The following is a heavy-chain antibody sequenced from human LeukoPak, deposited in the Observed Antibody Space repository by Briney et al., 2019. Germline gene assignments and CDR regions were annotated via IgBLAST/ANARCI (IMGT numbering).Heavy chain of an antibody. Sequence: SETLSLTCTVSGGSISSYYWSWNRQPAGKGLEWIGRIYTSGSTNYNPSLKSRVTISVDTSKNQFSLKLSSVTAADTAVYYCARVGEGRYYDSSGYYYDYWGQGTLVTVSS. V-gene: IGHV4-4*07. CDR3: ARVGEGRYYDSSGYYYDY. D-gene: IGHD3-22*01. CDR2: IYTSGST. CDR1: GGSISSYY. J-gene: IGHJ4*02.